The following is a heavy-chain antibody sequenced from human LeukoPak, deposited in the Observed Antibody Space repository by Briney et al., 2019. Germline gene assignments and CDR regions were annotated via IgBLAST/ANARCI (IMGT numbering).Heavy chain of an antibody. J-gene: IGHJ4*02. Sequence: GGSLRLSCAASGFTFSTYAMSWVRQAPGKGLEWVANIKQDGSEKYYVDSVKGRFTISRDNAKNSLFLQMNSLRAEDTAMYYCARSNTEGSDWGPGTLVTVSS. V-gene: IGHV3-7*03. D-gene: IGHD6-19*01. CDR1: GFTFSTYA. CDR2: IKQDGSEK. CDR3: ARSNTEGSD.